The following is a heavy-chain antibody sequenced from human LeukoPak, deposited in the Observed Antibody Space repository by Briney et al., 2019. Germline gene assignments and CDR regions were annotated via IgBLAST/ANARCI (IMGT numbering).Heavy chain of an antibody. CDR2: IYYSGST. D-gene: IGHD3-22*01. V-gene: IGHV4-59*01. Sequence: PSETLSLTCTVSGGSISSYYWSWIRQPPGKELEWIGYIYYSGSTNYNPSLKSRVTISVDTSKNQFSLKLSSVTAADTAVYYCGGGVYYDSSGYYYDAFDIWGQGTMVTVSS. CDR3: GGGVYYDSSGYYYDAFDI. CDR1: GGSISSYY. J-gene: IGHJ3*02.